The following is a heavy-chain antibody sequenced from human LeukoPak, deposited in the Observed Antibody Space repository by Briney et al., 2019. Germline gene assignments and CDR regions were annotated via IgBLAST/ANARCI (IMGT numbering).Heavy chain of an antibody. CDR2: INHGGST. J-gene: IGHJ4*02. V-gene: IGHV4-34*01. CDR3: ARGRGRYYYDSSGLFDY. Sequence: SETLSLTCAVYGGSFSGYYWSWIRQPPGKGLEWIGEINHGGSTNYNPSLKSRVTISVDTSKNQFSLKLSSVTAADTAVYYCARGRGRYYYDSSGLFDYWGQGTLVTVSS. D-gene: IGHD3-22*01. CDR1: GGSFSGYY.